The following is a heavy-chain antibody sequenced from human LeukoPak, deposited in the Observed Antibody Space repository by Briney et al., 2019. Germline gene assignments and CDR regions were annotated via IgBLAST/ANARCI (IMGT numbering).Heavy chain of an antibody. CDR1: GYTFTSYG. D-gene: IGHD3-22*01. J-gene: IGHJ1*01. CDR3: ASEPFFYDSSGYHEYFQH. CDR2: INPNSGGT. V-gene: IGHV1-2*02. Sequence: ASVKVSCKASGYTFTSYGISWVRQAPGQGLEWMGWINPNSGGTNYAQKFQGRVTMTRDTSISTAYMELSRLRSDDTAVYYCASEPFFYDSSGYHEYFQHWGQGTLVTVSS.